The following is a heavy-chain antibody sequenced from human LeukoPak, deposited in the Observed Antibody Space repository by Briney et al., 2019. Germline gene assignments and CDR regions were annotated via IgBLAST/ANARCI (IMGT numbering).Heavy chain of an antibody. CDR1: GGSFSGYY. V-gene: IGHV4-34*01. CDR3: ARGCSGGNPSYFDY. J-gene: IGHJ4*02. CDR2: INHSGST. D-gene: IGHD4-23*01. Sequence: SETPSLTCAVYGGSFSGYYWSWIRQPPGKGLEWIGEINHSGSTNYNPSLKSRVTVSVDTSKNQFSLKLSSVTAADTAVYYCARGCSGGNPSYFDYWGQGTLVTVSS.